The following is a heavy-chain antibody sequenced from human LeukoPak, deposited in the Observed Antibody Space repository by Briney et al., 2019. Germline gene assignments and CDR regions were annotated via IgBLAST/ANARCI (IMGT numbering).Heavy chain of an antibody. V-gene: IGHV4-59*01. Sequence: SETLSLTCTVSGGSISSYYWSWIRQPPGKGLEWSGYIYYSGSTNYNPSLKSRVTISVDTSKNQFSLKLSSVTAVDTAVYYCARQQLSQLYYFDYWGQGTLVTVSS. CDR1: GGSISSYY. CDR3: ARQQLSQLYYFDY. CDR2: IYYSGST. D-gene: IGHD6-13*01. J-gene: IGHJ4*02.